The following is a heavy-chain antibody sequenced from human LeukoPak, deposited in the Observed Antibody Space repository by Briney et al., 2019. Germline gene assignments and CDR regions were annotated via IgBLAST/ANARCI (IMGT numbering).Heavy chain of an antibody. D-gene: IGHD2-15*01. CDR1: GGSISSYY. CDR2: IYYSGST. V-gene: IGHV4-59*12. CDR3: ARGVRLYCSGGSCYVPVFDY. J-gene: IGHJ4*02. Sequence: PSETLSLTCTVSGGSISSYYWSWIRQPPGKGLEWIGYIYYSGSTYYNPSLKSRVTISVDRSKNQFSLKLSSVTAADTAVYYCARGVRLYCSGGSCYVPVFDYWGQGTLVTVSS.